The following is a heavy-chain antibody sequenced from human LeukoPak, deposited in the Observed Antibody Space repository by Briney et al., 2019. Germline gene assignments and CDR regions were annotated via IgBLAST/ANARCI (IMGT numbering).Heavy chain of an antibody. V-gene: IGHV4-39*01. J-gene: IGHJ4*02. CDR2: IYYSGST. CDR1: GGSISSSSYY. D-gene: IGHD6-19*01. CDR3: AGRGIAVAGGFDY. Sequence: PSETLSPTCTVSGGSISSSSYYWGWIRQPPGKGLEWIGSIYYSGSTYYNPSLKSRVTISVDTSKNQFSLKLSSVTAADTAVYYCAGRGIAVAGGFDYWGQGTLVTVSS.